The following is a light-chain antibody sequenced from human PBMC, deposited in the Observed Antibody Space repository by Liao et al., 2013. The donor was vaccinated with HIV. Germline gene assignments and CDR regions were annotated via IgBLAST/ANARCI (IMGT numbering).Light chain of an antibody. CDR3: QAWDSGTGV. CDR1: GLPKQY. J-gene: IGLJ1*01. CDR2: KDS. V-gene: IGLV3-25*02. Sequence: SYELTQPPSVSVSPGQTARITCSGDGLPKQYAYWYQQKPGQAPVVVIHKDSERPSGIPERFSGSISGNTATLTISGAQAMDEADYFCQAWDSGTGVFGTGTKVT.